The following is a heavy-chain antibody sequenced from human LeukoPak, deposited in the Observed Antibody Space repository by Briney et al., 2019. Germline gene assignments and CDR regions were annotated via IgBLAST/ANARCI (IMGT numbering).Heavy chain of an antibody. CDR2: ISGSGGTT. CDR1: GFTFSSYA. CDR3: AKFRDSGSPRGGFDP. Sequence: GGSLRLSCAASGFTFSSYAMSWVRQAPGKGLDWVSAISGSGGTTYYADSVEGRLTISRDNSKHTVYLEMNSLRAEDTAVYYCAKFRDSGSPRGGFDPWGQGTLVTVSS. J-gene: IGHJ5*02. D-gene: IGHD1-26*01. V-gene: IGHV3-23*01.